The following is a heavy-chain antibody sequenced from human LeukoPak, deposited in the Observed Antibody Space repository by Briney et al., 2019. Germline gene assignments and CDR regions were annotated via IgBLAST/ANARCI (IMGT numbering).Heavy chain of an antibody. V-gene: IGHV4-31*03. Sequence: SETLSLTCTVSGGSISSGGYYWSWIRQHPGKGLEWIGYIYYSGSTYYNPSLKSRVTISVDTSKNQFSLKLSSVTAADTAVYYCARTSRNFGGYAFDYWGQGTLVTVSS. CDR3: ARTSRNFGGYAFDY. D-gene: IGHD4-23*01. CDR2: IYYSGST. J-gene: IGHJ4*02. CDR1: GGSISSGGYY.